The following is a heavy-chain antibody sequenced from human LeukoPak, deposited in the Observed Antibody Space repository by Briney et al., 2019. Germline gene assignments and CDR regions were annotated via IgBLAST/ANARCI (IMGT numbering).Heavy chain of an antibody. Sequence: GSSVKVSCKASGGTFSSYAISWVRQAPGPGLEWMGGIIPIFGTANYAQKFQGRVTITADESTSTAYMELSSLRSEDTAVYYCARDSRGPDGDSDWGQGTLVTVSS. CDR1: GGTFSSYA. J-gene: IGHJ4*02. CDR3: ARDSRGPDGDSD. D-gene: IGHD4-17*01. V-gene: IGHV1-69*01. CDR2: IIPIFGTA.